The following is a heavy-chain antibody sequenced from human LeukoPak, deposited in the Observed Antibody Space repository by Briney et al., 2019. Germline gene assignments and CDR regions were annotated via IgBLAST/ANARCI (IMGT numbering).Heavy chain of an antibody. V-gene: IGHV7-4-1*02. Sequence: ASVKVSCKASGYTFTSYAMNWVRQAPGQGLEWMGWINTNTGNPTYAQGFTGRFVFSLDTSVSTAYLQISSLKAEDTAVYYCARDAPYHYGSGSYWGNYFDYWGQGTLVTVSS. CDR2: INTNTGNP. J-gene: IGHJ4*02. CDR1: GYTFTSYA. CDR3: ARDAPYHYGSGSYWGNYFDY. D-gene: IGHD3-10*01.